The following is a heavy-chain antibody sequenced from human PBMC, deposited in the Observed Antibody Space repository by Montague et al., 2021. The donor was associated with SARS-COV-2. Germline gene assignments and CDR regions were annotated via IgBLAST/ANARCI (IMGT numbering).Heavy chain of an antibody. CDR3: ARGSSGYYTPRPFDY. CDR2: TYYRSKWYN. J-gene: IGHJ4*02. D-gene: IGHD3-22*01. CDR1: GDSVAVNSPT. Sequence: CAISGDSVAVNSPTWNWVGHSPALHLDCLVMTYYRSKWYNDYAVSVKSRITINPDTSKNQFSLQLNSVTPEDTAVYYCARGSSGYYTPRPFDYWGQGTLVTVSS. V-gene: IGHV6-1*01.